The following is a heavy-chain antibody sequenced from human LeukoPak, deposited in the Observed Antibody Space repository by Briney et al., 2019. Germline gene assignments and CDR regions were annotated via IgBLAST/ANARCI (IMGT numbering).Heavy chain of an antibody. Sequence: GGSLRLSCAASGFTFSSYAMSWVRQAPGKGLEWVSAISGSGGSTYYADSVKGRFTISRDNSKNTLYLQMNSLRAEDTAVYYRAKDAEYSYGSDSPFNWFDPWGQGTLVTVSS. CDR3: AKDAEYSYGSDSPFNWFDP. CDR2: ISGSGGST. J-gene: IGHJ5*02. CDR1: GFTFSSYA. V-gene: IGHV3-23*01. D-gene: IGHD5-18*01.